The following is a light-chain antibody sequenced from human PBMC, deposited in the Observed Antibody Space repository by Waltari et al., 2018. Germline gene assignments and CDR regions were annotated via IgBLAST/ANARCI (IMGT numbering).Light chain of an antibody. J-gene: IGKJ1*01. CDR1: QSISSY. V-gene: IGKV1-39*01. CDR2: AAS. Sequence: DIQMTQSPSSLSASVGDRVTITCRASQSISSYLNWYQQQPGKAPKLPFYAASSLQSGVPSRFSGSGSGTDFTLTINSLEAEDAAAYYCHQSSSLPQTFGQGTKVEIK. CDR3: HQSSSLPQT.